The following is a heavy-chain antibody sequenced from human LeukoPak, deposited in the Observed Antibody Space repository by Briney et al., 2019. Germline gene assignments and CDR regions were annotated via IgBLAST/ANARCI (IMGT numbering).Heavy chain of an antibody. V-gene: IGHV3-66*01. CDR1: GFTVGSNY. CDR3: ARSHRYYFDY. CDR2: IYSGGST. Sequence: GGSLRLSCAASGFTVGSNYMTWVRQAPGKGLEWVSVIYSGGSTYYADSVKGRFSISRDNSKNTLYLQMNSLGAEDTAVYYCARSHRYYFDYWGQGTLVTVSS. J-gene: IGHJ4*02.